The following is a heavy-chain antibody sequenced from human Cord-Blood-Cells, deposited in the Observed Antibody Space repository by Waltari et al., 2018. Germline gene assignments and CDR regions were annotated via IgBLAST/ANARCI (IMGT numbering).Heavy chain of an antibody. CDR3: ARVNYYGSGSYTIDY. J-gene: IGHJ4*02. CDR1: GGSSSGYY. CDR2: INHSGST. V-gene: IGHV4-34*01. D-gene: IGHD3-10*01. Sequence: VQLQQWGAGLLKPSETLPLTSAVYGGSSSGYYWSWIDHPPGKGLGWIGEINHSGSTNYNPSLKSRVTISVDTSKNQFSLKLSSVTAADTAVYYCARVNYYGSGSYTIDYWGQGTLVTVSS.